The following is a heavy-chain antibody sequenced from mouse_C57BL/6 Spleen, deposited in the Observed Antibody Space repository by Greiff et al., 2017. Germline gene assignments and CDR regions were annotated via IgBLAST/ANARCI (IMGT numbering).Heavy chain of an antibody. CDR3: ASGYYGSSPWFAY. V-gene: IGHV3-8*01. D-gene: IGHD1-1*01. CDR2: ISYSGST. J-gene: IGHJ3*01. Sequence: EVHLVESGPGLAKPSQTLSLTCSVTGYSITSDYWNWIRKFPGNKLEYMGYISYSGSTYYNPSLKSRISITRDTSKNQYYLQLNSVTTEDTATYYCASGYYGSSPWFAYWGQGTLVTVSA. CDR1: GYSITSDY.